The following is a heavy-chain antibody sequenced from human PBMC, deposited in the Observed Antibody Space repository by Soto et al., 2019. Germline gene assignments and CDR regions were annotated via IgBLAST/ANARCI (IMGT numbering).Heavy chain of an antibody. J-gene: IGHJ6*02. V-gene: IGHV4-31*03. D-gene: IGHD3-9*01. Sequence: PSETLSLTCTVSGGSISSGGYYWSWIRQHPGKGLEWIGYIYYSGSTYYNPSLKSRVTISVDTSKNQFSLKLSSVTAADTAVYYCSLSWFYGMDVWGQVTTVTVSS. CDR1: GGSISSGGYY. CDR2: IYYSGST. CDR3: SLSWFYGMDV.